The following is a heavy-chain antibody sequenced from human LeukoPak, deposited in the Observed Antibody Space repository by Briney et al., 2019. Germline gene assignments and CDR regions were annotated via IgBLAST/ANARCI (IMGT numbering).Heavy chain of an antibody. CDR1: GFTFSSYS. Sequence: GGSLRLSCAASGFTFSSYSMNWVRQAPGKGLEWVSSISSSSSYIYYADSVRGRFTISRDNAKNSLYLQMNSLRAEDTAVYYCAKAVVVVAAHNWFDPWGQGTLVTVSS. V-gene: IGHV3-21*01. J-gene: IGHJ5*02. CDR3: AKAVVVVAAHNWFDP. CDR2: ISSSSSYI. D-gene: IGHD2-15*01.